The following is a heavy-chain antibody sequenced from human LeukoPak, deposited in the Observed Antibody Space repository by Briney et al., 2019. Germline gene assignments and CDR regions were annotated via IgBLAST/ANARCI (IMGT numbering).Heavy chain of an antibody. D-gene: IGHD3-3*01. CDR1: GGSTSSSNYC. J-gene: IGHJ3*02. V-gene: IGHV4-39*07. CDR3: ARVGDFRAFDI. Sequence: SETLSLTCTVSGGSTSSSNYCWGWIRQPPGKGLEWIGTVYHTGRTYYNPSLKSRVTISVDMSNSQFSLEVSSVTAADTAVYYCARVGDFRAFDIWGQGTMVTVSS. CDR2: VYHTGRT.